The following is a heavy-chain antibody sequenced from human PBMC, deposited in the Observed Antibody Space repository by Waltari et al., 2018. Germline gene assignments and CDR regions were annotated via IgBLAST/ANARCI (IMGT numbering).Heavy chain of an antibody. CDR1: GFTSSNNY. D-gene: IGHD3-22*01. CDR2: IYSGGNT. Sequence: DVQLVETGGGLIQPGGSLGLSCSVSGFTSSNNYMTWARQTPAKGLEWVSVIYSGGNTYYAASVTGRFTISRDSINNTLFLQMNNLRAEDTAIYYCARVIRDGPSGFYGIAAFDLWGQGTMVTVSS. CDR3: ARVIRDGPSGFYGIAAFDL. V-gene: IGHV3-53*02. J-gene: IGHJ3*01.